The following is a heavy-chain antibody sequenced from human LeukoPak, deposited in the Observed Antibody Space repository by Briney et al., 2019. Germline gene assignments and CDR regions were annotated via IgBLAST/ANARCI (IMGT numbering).Heavy chain of an antibody. CDR3: ARDEPQYCSGGSCYYYYYMDV. CDR2: INPSGGST. CDR1: GYTFTSYY. J-gene: IGHJ6*03. D-gene: IGHD2-15*01. Sequence: ASVKVSCKASGYTFTSYYMHWVRQAPGQGLEWMGIINPSGGSTSYAQKFQGRVTMTRDMSTSTVYMELSSLRSEDTAVYYCARDEPQYCSGGSCYYYYYMDVWGKGTTVTISS. V-gene: IGHV1-46*01.